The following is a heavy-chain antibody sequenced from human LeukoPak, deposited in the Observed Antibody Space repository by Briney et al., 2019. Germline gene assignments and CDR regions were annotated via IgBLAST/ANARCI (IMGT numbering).Heavy chain of an antibody. Sequence: GGSLRLSCTASGFTFSDYYMSWIRQAPGKGLEWVSYISSSSSYTNYADSVKGRFTISRDNAKNSLYLQMNSLRAEDTAVYYCAREDYGGNEIWGQGTLVTVSS. D-gene: IGHD4-23*01. CDR1: GFTFSDYY. J-gene: IGHJ4*02. CDR2: ISSSSSYT. V-gene: IGHV3-11*05. CDR3: AREDYGGNEI.